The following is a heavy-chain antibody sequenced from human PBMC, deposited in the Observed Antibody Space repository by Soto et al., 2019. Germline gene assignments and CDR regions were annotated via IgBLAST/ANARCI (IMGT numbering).Heavy chain of an antibody. J-gene: IGHJ4*02. V-gene: IGHV4-34*01. CDR2: INHSGST. CDR1: GGSFSGYY. CDR3: ARALYSSGWPIDY. Sequence: SETLSLTCAVYGGSFSGYYWSWIRQPPGKGLERIGEINHSGSTNYNPSLKSRVTISVDTSKNQFSLKLSSVTAADTAVYYCARALYSSGWPIDYWGQGTLVTVSS. D-gene: IGHD6-19*01.